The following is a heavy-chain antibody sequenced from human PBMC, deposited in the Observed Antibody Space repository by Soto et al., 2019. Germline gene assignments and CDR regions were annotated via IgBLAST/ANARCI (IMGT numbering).Heavy chain of an antibody. Sequence: QAHLMQSGAEVKKPGSSVKVSCKASGGTFSGYAISWVRQRPGRGLEWMGGLIPIFGITTYAEKFQGRITLAADESTGTAFMDLRSLITEDTAVYYCARDPRSITGTTSSEDFQFWGPGTLVRVSS. CDR2: LIPIFGIT. D-gene: IGHD1-20*01. J-gene: IGHJ1*01. CDR1: GGTFSGYA. CDR3: ARDPRSITGTTSSEDFQF. V-gene: IGHV1-69*01.